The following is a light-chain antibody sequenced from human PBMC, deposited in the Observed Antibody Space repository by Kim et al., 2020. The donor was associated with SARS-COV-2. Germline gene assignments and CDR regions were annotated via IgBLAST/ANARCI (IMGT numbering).Light chain of an antibody. CDR2: GKN. CDR1: SLRSYY. Sequence: SSELTQDPAVSVALGQTVRITCQGDSLRSYYASWYQQKPGQAPVLVIYGKNNRPSGIPDRISCSSSGNTASLTITGAQAEDEAEYYCNSRDSSGNHLVFGGGTKLTVL. V-gene: IGLV3-19*01. CDR3: NSRDSSGNHLV. J-gene: IGLJ2*01.